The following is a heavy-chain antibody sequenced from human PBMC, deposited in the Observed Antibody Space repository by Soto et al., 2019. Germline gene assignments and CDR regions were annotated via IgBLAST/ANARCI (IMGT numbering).Heavy chain of an antibody. CDR1: GYTFTSYD. J-gene: IGHJ6*02. CDR2: MNPNSGNT. V-gene: IGHV1-8*01. CDR3: AGGRKGGMGV. Sequence: QVQLVQSGAEVKKPGASVKVSCKASGYTFTSYDINWVRQATGQGLEWRGWMNPNSGNTGYAQKFQGRVTMTRNASVNEAYMERGRLRSADTAVYYGAGGRKGGMGVWGQGTPVTVSS.